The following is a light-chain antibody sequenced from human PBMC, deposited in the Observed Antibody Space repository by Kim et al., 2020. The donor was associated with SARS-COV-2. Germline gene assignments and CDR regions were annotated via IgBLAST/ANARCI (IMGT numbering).Light chain of an antibody. CDR2: SND. CDR3: AVWDDSLNGRV. Sequence: GQSVTISCSGINSHIGSNPISWYQQAPGAAPKLLIYSNDQRPSGVPARFSGSKSGASASLAISGLQSEDEADYYCAVWDDSLNGRVFGGGTQLTVL. V-gene: IGLV1-44*01. J-gene: IGLJ7*01. CDR1: NSHIGSNP.